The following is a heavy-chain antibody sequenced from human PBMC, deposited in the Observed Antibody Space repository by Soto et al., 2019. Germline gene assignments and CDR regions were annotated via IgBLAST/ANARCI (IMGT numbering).Heavy chain of an antibody. V-gene: IGHV1-18*01. CDR3: ARGWVGSGYDP. CDR2: ITPYNGNT. CDR1: GYTFINYG. D-gene: IGHD5-12*01. J-gene: IGHJ5*02. Sequence: QVQLVQSGAEVKKPGASVKVSCKASGYTFINYGINWVRQAPGQGLEWMGWITPYNGNTNYAQKLQGRVTMTTDTSTSTAYMALRSLRSDDTAVYSCARGWVGSGYDPWGQGTLVTVSS.